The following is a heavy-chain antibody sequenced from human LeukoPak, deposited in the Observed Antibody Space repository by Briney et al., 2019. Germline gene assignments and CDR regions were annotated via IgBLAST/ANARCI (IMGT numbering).Heavy chain of an antibody. CDR3: AREGSAAAGPYYYYMDV. Sequence: SETLSLTCTVSGGSISSSSYYWGWIRQPPRKGLEWIGSIYYSGSTYYNPSLKSRVTISVDTSKNQFSLKLSSVTAADTAVHYCAREGSAAAGPYYYYMDVWGKGTTVTVSS. V-gene: IGHV4-39*02. D-gene: IGHD6-13*01. J-gene: IGHJ6*03. CDR2: IYYSGST. CDR1: GGSISSSSYY.